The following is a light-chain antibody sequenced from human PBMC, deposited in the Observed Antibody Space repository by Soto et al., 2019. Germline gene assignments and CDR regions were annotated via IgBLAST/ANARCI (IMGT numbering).Light chain of an antibody. CDR2: AAS. CDR3: QQYHIYSGT. V-gene: IGKV1-39*01. Sequence: DIQMTQSPSSLSASVGDRVTITCRASQSISSYLNWYQQKPGKAPKLLIYAASSLQSGVPSRFSGSGSGTHFTLTISSLQPEDFATYYCQQYHIYSGTFGQGTKVDIK. J-gene: IGKJ1*01. CDR1: QSISSY.